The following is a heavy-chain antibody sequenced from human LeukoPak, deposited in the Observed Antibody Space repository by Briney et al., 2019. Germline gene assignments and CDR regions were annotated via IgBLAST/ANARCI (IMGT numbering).Heavy chain of an antibody. CDR2: IYYSGST. Sequence: SETLSLTCTVSGGSISSSSYYWGWIRQPPGKGLEWIGSIYYSGSTYYNPSLKSRVTISVDTSKNQFSLKLSSVTAADTAVYYCARGALNCLEYWGQGTLVTVSS. CDR1: GGSISSSSYY. CDR3: ARGALNCLEY. V-gene: IGHV4-39*07. D-gene: IGHD1-20*01. J-gene: IGHJ4*02.